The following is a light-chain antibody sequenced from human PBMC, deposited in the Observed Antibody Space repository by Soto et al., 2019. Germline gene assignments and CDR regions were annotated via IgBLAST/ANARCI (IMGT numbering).Light chain of an antibody. J-gene: IGKJ1*01. V-gene: IGKV1-39*01. CDR3: EQSHSSPRT. CDR2: SAD. Sequence: DIQMTQSPSSLSASIGDRVTITCRASQPIATHLNWYQQTPGKAPKLLIHSADTLGSGVPSSFRGSGSGTDFTLTIISVQPGDVATYFCEQSHSSPRTFGQGTTVAIK. CDR1: QPIATH.